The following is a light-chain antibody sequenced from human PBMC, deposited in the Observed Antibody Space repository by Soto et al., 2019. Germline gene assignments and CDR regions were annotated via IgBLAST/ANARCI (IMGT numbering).Light chain of an antibody. Sequence: QSVLTQPASVSGSPGQSITISCTGTSSDVGDYNYISWYQQHPGKAPKLMIYEVSNRPPGVSNRFSGPKSGNTASLTISGLQADDEADYYCSSYTSSSTLYVFGTGTKLTVL. CDR2: EVS. CDR1: SSDVGDYNY. J-gene: IGLJ1*01. CDR3: SSYTSSSTLYV. V-gene: IGLV2-14*01.